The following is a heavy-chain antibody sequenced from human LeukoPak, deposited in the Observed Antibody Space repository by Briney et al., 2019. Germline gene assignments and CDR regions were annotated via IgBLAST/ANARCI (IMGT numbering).Heavy chain of an antibody. V-gene: IGHV1-2*02. Sequence: ASVKVSCKASGYTFTGYYIHWVRQAPGQGLEWMGWINPNSGATNYTQKLEGRVTMTRDTSINTAYMEVDRLTTDDTAVYYCARDVAYFDPWGQGTLVTVSS. CDR2: INPNSGAT. D-gene: IGHD2-21*01. J-gene: IGHJ5*02. CDR3: ARDVAYFDP. CDR1: GYTFTGYY.